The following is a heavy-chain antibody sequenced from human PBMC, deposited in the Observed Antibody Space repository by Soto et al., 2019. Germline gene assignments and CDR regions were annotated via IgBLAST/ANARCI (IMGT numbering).Heavy chain of an antibody. CDR3: ARIVQGYCSSTSCYDSHGYYYYMDV. J-gene: IGHJ6*03. Sequence: SETLSLTCTVSGGSISSGGYYWSWIRQHPGKGLEWIGYIYYSGSTYYNPSLKSRVTISVDTSKNQFSLKLSSVTAADTAVYYCARIVQGYCSSTSCYDSHGYYYYMDVWGKGTTVTVSS. CDR1: GGSISSGGYY. V-gene: IGHV4-31*03. D-gene: IGHD2-2*01. CDR2: IYYSGST.